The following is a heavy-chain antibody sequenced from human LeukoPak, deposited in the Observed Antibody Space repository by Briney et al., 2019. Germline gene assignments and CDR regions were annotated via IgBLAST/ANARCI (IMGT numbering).Heavy chain of an antibody. Sequence: ASVKVSCKASGYTFTSYGISWVRQAPGQGLEWMGCISAYNGNTNYAQKLQGRVTMTTDTSTSTAYMELRSLRSDDTAVYYCARERLSPLGYYGMDVWGQGTTVTVSS. CDR3: ARERLSPLGYYGMDV. V-gene: IGHV1-18*01. J-gene: IGHJ6*02. CDR1: GYTFTSYG. D-gene: IGHD1-26*01. CDR2: ISAYNGNT.